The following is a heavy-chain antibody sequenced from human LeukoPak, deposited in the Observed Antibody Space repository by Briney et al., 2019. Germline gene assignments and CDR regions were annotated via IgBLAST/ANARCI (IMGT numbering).Heavy chain of an antibody. CDR1: GFTFSTYA. CDR3: AKGANYGDFLYIDY. D-gene: IGHD4-17*01. J-gene: IGHJ4*02. CDR2: ITGSGGST. V-gene: IGHV3-23*01. Sequence: GGSLRLSCVASGFTFSTYAMSWVRQAPGKGLEWVSVITGSGGSTYYADSVKGRFTISRDNSKNTLYLQMNSLRAEDTAVYYCAKGANYGDFLYIDYWGQGTLVTVSS.